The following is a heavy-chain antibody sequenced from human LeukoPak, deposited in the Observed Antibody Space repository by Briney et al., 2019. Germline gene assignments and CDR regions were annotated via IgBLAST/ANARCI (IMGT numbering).Heavy chain of an antibody. CDR2: IYYSGST. CDR1: GGSISSYY. CDR3: ARDRLSPLNYYDSSSYAFDI. D-gene: IGHD3-22*01. V-gene: IGHV4-59*12. J-gene: IGHJ3*02. Sequence: SETLSLTCTVSGGSISSYYWSWIRQPPGKGLEWIGYIYYSGSTNYNPSLKSRVTISVDTSKNQFSLKLSSVTAADTAVYYCARDRLSPLNYYDSSSYAFDIWGQGTMVTVSS.